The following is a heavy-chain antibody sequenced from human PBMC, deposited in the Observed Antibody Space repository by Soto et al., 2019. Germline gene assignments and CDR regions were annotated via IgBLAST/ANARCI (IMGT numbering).Heavy chain of an antibody. CDR3: ARHAYDSSGYYYEGWFDP. D-gene: IGHD3-22*01. CDR2: IYPGDSDT. CDR1: GYSFTSYW. Sequence: GESLKISCKGSGYSFTSYWIGWVRQMPGKGLEWMGIIYPGDSDTRYSPSFQGQVTISADKSISTAYLQWSSLKASDTAMYYCARHAYDSSGYYYEGWFDPGGQGTLVTVSS. V-gene: IGHV5-51*01. J-gene: IGHJ5*02.